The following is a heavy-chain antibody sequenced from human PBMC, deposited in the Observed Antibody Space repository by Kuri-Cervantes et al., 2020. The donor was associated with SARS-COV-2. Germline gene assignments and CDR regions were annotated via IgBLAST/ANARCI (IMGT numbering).Heavy chain of an antibody. V-gene: IGHV4-30-4*01. CDR3: ARDNYETGGTDP. CDR2: VHPSGRT. Sequence: SETLSLTCTVSGDSMNSGDFYWTWIRQPPGKGLVWIGYVHPSGRTFYSPSLRSRLTLTLYISKNQFSLKLTSESAADTAVYYCARDNYETGGTDPWGQGILVTVSS. J-gene: IGHJ5*02. CDR1: GDSMNSGDFY. D-gene: IGHD7-27*01.